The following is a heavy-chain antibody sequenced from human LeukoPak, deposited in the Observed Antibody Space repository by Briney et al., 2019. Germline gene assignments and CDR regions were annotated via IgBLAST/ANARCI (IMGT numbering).Heavy chain of an antibody. CDR2: IYYSGST. Sequence: KPSETLSLTCTVSGGSISSYYWSWIRQPPGKGLEWIGYIYYSGSTNYNPSLKSRVTMSVDTSKNQFSLKLSSVTAADTAVYYCARGARTSVVPAAIGWFDPWGLGTLVIVSS. V-gene: IGHV4-59*01. J-gene: IGHJ5*02. CDR1: GGSISSYY. CDR3: ARGARTSVVPAAIGWFDP. D-gene: IGHD2-2*01.